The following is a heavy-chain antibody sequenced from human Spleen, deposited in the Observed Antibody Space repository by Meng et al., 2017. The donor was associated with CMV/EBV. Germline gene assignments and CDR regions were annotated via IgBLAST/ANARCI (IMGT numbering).Heavy chain of an antibody. D-gene: IGHD2-2*01. CDR2: ISGSGGST. V-gene: IGHV3-23*01. CDR3: AKGRGRVGIVVLPATKGGGDY. J-gene: IGHJ4*02. CDR1: YA. Sequence: YAMSWVRQAPGKGLEWVSGISGSGGSTYYADSVKGRFTISRDNSKNTLYLQMNSLRAEDTAVYYCAKGRGRVGIVVLPATKGGGDYWGQGTLVTVSS.